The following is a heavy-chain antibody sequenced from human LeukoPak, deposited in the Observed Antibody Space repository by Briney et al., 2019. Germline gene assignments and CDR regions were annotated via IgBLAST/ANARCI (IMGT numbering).Heavy chain of an antibody. V-gene: IGHV4-4*07. Sequence: SETLSLTCTVSGGSISSYYWSWIRQPAGKGLEWIGRIYTSGSTNYNPSLKSRVTMSVDTSKNQFSLKLSSVTAADTAVYYCARVKVLYYYDSSGYFDYWGQGTLVTVSS. CDR3: ARVKVLYYYDSSGYFDY. CDR1: GGSISSYY. J-gene: IGHJ4*02. CDR2: IYTSGST. D-gene: IGHD3-22*01.